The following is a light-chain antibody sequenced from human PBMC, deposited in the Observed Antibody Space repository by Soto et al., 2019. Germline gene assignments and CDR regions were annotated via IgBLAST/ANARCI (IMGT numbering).Light chain of an antibody. CDR1: NTDVGGYNY. V-gene: IGLV2-14*01. CDR2: EVR. CDR3: TSYTPTGALV. Sequence: SVLTQPASVSGSAGQSITVSCTGTNTDVGGYNYVSWYQHRPGKAPRLTIYEVRNRLSGVSNRFSGSKSGNTASLTISGLQSEDEADYYCTSYTPTGALVFGSGTKVTVL. J-gene: IGLJ6*01.